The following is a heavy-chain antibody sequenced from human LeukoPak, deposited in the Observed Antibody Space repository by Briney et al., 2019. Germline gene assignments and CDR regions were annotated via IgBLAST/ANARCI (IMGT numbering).Heavy chain of an antibody. CDR3: ARIALYDSSGYRYDY. D-gene: IGHD3-22*01. J-gene: IGHJ4*02. V-gene: IGHV4-39*01. CDR1: GGSISSSSYY. Sequence: SETLSLTCTVSGGSISSSSYYWGWIRQPPGKGLEWIRSIYYSGSTYYNPSLKSRVTISVDTSKNQFSLKLSSVTAADTAVYYCARIALYDSSGYRYDYWGQGTLVTVSS. CDR2: IYYSGST.